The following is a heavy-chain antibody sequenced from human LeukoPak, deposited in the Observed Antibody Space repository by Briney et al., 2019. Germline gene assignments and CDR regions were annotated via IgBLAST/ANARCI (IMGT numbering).Heavy chain of an antibody. CDR1: GFTFSSYD. V-gene: IGHV3-23*01. Sequence: GGTLRLSCAASGFTFSSYDMSWVRQAPGKGLEWVSTINSYGAYTYYADSVRGRFTISRDNSKNTLYLQMNSLRAEDTAVFYCAKRDSSGSYYFDYWGQGTLVTASS. J-gene: IGHJ4*02. CDR3: AKRDSSGSYYFDY. CDR2: INSYGAYT. D-gene: IGHD3-22*01.